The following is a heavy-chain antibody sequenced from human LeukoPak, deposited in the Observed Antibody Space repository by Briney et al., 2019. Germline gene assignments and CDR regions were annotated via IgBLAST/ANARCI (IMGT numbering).Heavy chain of an antibody. CDR2: ISGNSDAA. CDR3: AKRTGVTELHFDH. Sequence: SGGSLRLSCAASGFTFSSYAMSWVRQAPGKGLEWVSAISGNSDAADYADSVRGRFTISRDNSQNMVYQQMNSLRAEDTAVYYCAKRTGVTELHFDHWGQGTLVTVSS. J-gene: IGHJ4*02. CDR1: GFTFSSYA. V-gene: IGHV3-23*01. D-gene: IGHD1-7*01.